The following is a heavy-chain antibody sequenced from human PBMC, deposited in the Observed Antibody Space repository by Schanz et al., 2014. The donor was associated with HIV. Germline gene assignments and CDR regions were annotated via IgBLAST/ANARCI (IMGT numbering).Heavy chain of an antibody. Sequence: EVQLVESGGGLVKPGGSLRLTCAASGFTFSTYAMSWVRQAPGKGLEWVSVISGSGGSTYYADSVKGRFTISRDNSKNTLYLQMNSLRAEDTAVYYCAKGGSYYDFWSGYSYYFDDWGQGTLVTVSS. CDR3: AKGGSYYDFWSGYSYYFDD. CDR1: GFTFSTYA. D-gene: IGHD3-3*01. J-gene: IGHJ4*02. CDR2: ISGSGGST. V-gene: IGHV3-23*04.